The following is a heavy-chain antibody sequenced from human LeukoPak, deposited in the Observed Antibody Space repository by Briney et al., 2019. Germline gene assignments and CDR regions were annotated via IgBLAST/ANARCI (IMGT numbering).Heavy chain of an antibody. Sequence: PSETLSLTCTVSGGSISSSSYYWGWIRQPPGKGLEWIGSIYYSGSTYYNPSLKSRVTISVDTSKNQFSLKLSSVTAADTAVYYCARSYLKGSVVWAPGVIDYWGQGTLVTVSS. CDR2: IYYSGST. V-gene: IGHV4-39*01. D-gene: IGHD6-25*01. J-gene: IGHJ4*02. CDR1: GGSISSSSYY. CDR3: ARSYLKGSVVWAPGVIDY.